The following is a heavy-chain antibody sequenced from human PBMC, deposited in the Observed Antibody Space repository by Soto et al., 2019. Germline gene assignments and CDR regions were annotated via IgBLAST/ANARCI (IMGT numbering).Heavy chain of an antibody. CDR1: GYTFTSYA. CDR2: INAGNGNT. CDR3: ARNGVATYYDFWSGYSGYFDY. Sequence: GASVKVSCKASGYTFTSYAMHWVRQAPGQRLEWMGWINAGNGNTKYSQKFQGRVTITRDTSASTAYMELSSLRSEDTAVYYCARNGVATYYDFWSGYSGYFDYWGQGTPVTVSS. J-gene: IGHJ4*02. V-gene: IGHV1-3*01. D-gene: IGHD3-3*01.